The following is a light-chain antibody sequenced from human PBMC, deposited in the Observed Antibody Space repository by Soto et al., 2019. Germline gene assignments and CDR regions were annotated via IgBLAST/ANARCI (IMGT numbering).Light chain of an antibody. CDR1: SSNIGGNS. J-gene: IGLJ1*01. CDR2: DDN. V-gene: IGLV1-51*01. Sequence: QSVLTQPPSVSAAPGQKVTISCSGSSSNIGGNSVSWYQQLPGTAPKLLIYDDNKRPSGIPDRFSGSKSGTSATLGITGFQTGDEADYYCGSWDGRLSDYVFVNATKVTV. CDR3: GSWDGRLSDYV.